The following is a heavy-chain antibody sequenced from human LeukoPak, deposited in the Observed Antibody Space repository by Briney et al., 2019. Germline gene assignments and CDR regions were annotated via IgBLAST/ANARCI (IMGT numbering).Heavy chain of an antibody. V-gene: IGHV1-18*01. CDR3: ARSPSSSGWYADY. CDR2: ISAYNGAT. D-gene: IGHD6-19*01. CDR1: GYTFTSYG. Sequence: GASVKVSCKASGYTFTSYGISWVRQAPGQGLEWMGWISAYNGATNYALKLQGRVTMTTDTSANTAYMELRSLTSDDTAVYYCARSPSSSGWYADYWGLGTLVTVSS. J-gene: IGHJ4*02.